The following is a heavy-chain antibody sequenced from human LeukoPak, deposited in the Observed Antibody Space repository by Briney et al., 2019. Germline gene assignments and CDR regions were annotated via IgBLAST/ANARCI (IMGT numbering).Heavy chain of an antibody. CDR1: GFTFSSYA. CDR3: AKDRSIRGSFDY. J-gene: IGHJ4*02. V-gene: IGHV3-23*01. CDR2: ISGSGGST. D-gene: IGHD3-10*01. Sequence: PGGSLRLSCAASGFTFSSYAMSWVRQAPGKGLEWVSAISGSGGSTYYADSVKGRFIISRDNSKNTLYLQMNSLRAEDTAVYYCAKDRSIRGSFDYWGQGTLVTVSS.